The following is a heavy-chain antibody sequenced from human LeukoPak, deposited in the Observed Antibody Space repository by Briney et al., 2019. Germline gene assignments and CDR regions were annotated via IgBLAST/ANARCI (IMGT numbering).Heavy chain of an antibody. Sequence: GGSLRLSCAASGFTFSSYGMHWVRQAPGKRLEWVAVIWYDGSNKYYADSVKGRFTISRDNSKNTLYLQMNSLRAEDTAVYYCARARYSSGWLYYYYGMDVWGQWTTVTVSS. CDR2: IWYDGSNK. CDR1: GFTFSSYG. CDR3: ARARYSSGWLYYYYGMDV. J-gene: IGHJ6*02. V-gene: IGHV3-33*01. D-gene: IGHD6-19*01.